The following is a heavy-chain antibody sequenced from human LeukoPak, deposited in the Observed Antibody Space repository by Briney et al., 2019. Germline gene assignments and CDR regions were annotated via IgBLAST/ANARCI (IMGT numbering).Heavy chain of an antibody. D-gene: IGHD5-18*01. CDR3: ARDTAVVGHAFDI. V-gene: IGHV3-53*01. CDR1: GFTFSNYA. Sequence: GGSLRLSCAASGFTFSNYAMSWVRQAPGKGLEWVSVIYSGGSTYYADSVKGRFTISRDNSKNTLYLHMNSLRAEDTAVYYCARDTAVVGHAFDIWGQGPMVTVSS. CDR2: IYSGGST. J-gene: IGHJ3*02.